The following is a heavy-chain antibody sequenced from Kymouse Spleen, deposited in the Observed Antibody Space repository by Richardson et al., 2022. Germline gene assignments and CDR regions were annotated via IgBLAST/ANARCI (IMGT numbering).Heavy chain of an antibody. CDR3: AKALGYCTNGVCYPFDY. V-gene: IGHV3-30*18. Sequence: QVQLVESGGGVVQPGRSLRLSCAASGFTFSSYGMHWVRQAPGKGLEWVAVISYDGSNKYYADSVKGRFTISRDNSKNTLYLQMNSLRAEDTAVYYCAKALGYCTNGVCYPFDYWGQGTLVTVSS. CDR1: GFTFSSYG. CDR2: ISYDGSNK. J-gene: IGHJ4*02. D-gene: IGHD2-8*01.